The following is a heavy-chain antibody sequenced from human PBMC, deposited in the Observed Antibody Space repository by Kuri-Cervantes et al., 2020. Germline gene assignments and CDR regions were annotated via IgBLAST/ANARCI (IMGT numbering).Heavy chain of an antibody. Sequence: GSLRLSCTVSGGSISSYYWSWIRQPPGKGLEWIGDIYYSGSTNYNPSLKSRVTISVDTSKNQFSLKLSSVTAADTAVYYCARDSSSYYYYGMDVWGQGTMVTVSS. D-gene: IGHD6-6*01. CDR1: GGSISSYY. CDR3: ARDSSSYYYYGMDV. J-gene: IGHJ6*02. V-gene: IGHV4-59*01. CDR2: IYYSGST.